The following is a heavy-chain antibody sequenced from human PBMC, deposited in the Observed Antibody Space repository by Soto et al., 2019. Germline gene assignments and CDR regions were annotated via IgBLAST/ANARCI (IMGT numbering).Heavy chain of an antibody. CDR2: ISSSSSYI. CDR1: GFTFSSYA. CDR3: ARVFDSSSSVEDY. Sequence: GGSLRLSCAASGFTFSSYAMSWVRQAPGKGLEWVSAISSSSSYIYYADSVKGRFTISRDNAKNSLYLQMNSLRAEDTAVYYCARVFDSSSSVEDYWGRGTLVTVSS. V-gene: IGHV3-21*01. D-gene: IGHD6-6*01. J-gene: IGHJ4*02.